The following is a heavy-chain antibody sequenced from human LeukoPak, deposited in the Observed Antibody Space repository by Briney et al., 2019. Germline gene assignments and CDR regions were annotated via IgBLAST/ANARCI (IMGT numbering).Heavy chain of an antibody. D-gene: IGHD6-13*01. Sequence: GESLKISCQGSGFNFPIYWIGWVRQMPGQGLEWMGIIYPDDSNTIYGPSFQGQVTISADKSINTAYLEWSSLKASDTAIYYCARQGAAGKYYYYYMDVWGKGTTVTVSS. V-gene: IGHV5-51*01. CDR1: GFNFPIYW. CDR3: ARQGAAGKYYYYYMDV. J-gene: IGHJ6*03. CDR2: IYPDDSNT.